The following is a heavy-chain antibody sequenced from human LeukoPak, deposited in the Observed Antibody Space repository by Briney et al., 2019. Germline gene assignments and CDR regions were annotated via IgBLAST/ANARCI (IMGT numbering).Heavy chain of an antibody. D-gene: IGHD1-1*01. J-gene: IGHJ4*02. CDR1: GFTFSSYG. CDR2: ISYDGSNK. Sequence: GGSLRLSCAASGFTFSSYGMHWVRQAPGKGLEWVAVISYDGSNKYYADSVKGRFTISRDNSKNTLYLQMNSLRAEDTAVYYCAKGLGTGTVLAYWGQGPRVTVSS. V-gene: IGHV3-30*18. CDR3: AKGLGTGTVLAY.